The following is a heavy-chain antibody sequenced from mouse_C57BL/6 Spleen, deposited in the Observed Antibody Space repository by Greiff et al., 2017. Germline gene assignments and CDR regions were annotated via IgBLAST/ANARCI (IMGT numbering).Heavy chain of an antibody. CDR2: INPSNGGT. CDR3: ARSGYDSSYHWYFGV. V-gene: IGHV1-53*01. CDR1: GYTFTSYW. D-gene: IGHD1-1*01. J-gene: IGHJ1*03. Sequence: VQLQQPGTELVKPGASVKLSCKASGYTFTSYWMHWVKQRPGQGLEWIGNINPSNGGTNYNEKFKSKATLTVDKSSSTAYMQLSSLTSEDSAIYYCARSGYDSSYHWYFGVWGKGTPVTVSS.